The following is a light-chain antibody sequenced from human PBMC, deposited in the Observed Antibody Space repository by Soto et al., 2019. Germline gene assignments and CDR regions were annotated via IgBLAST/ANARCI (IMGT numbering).Light chain of an antibody. CDR2: AAS. Sequence: DIQLTQSPSFLSASVGDRVTITCRASQDVSRYLAWYQQKPGKAPNLLIYAASTLRSGGPSRFSGSGSETEFNLTISSLQPEDFATYYCQQLNSYVFAFGPGTKVDIK. V-gene: IGKV1-9*01. J-gene: IGKJ3*01. CDR3: QQLNSYVFA. CDR1: QDVSRY.